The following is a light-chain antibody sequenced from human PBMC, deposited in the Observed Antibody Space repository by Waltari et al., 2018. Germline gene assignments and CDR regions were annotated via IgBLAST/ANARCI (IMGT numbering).Light chain of an antibody. CDR1: HDISNY. V-gene: IGKV1-33*01. CDR2: DAS. Sequence: DIQMTQSPSSLSASVGDRVTITCRASHDISNYLNWYQQKPGKAPKLLSYDASNLDTGVPSRFSGSGSCTDFSFTISSLQPEDIATYYCQQSYSTPWTFGQGTKVEIK. CDR3: QQSYSTPWT. J-gene: IGKJ1*01.